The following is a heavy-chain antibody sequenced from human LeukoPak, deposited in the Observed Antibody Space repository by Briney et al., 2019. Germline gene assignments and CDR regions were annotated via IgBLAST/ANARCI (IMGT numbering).Heavy chain of an antibody. CDR1: GGSITSSY. CDR2: VYYSGNT. D-gene: IGHD3-3*01. Sequence: SETLSLTCTVSGGSITSSYWNWIRQPPGKGLEWIGYVYYSGNTNYSPFLKSRVTISVGTSKDQFSLKLSSVTAADTAVYYCAGRFLEWLLDYWGQGTLVTVSS. J-gene: IGHJ4*02. V-gene: IGHV4-59*08. CDR3: AGRFLEWLLDY.